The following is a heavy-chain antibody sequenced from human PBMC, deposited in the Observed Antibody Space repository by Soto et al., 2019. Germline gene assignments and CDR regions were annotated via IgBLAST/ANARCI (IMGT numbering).Heavy chain of an antibody. Sequence: EVQLLESGGGLVQPGGSLRLSCAASGFTFSSYAMSWVRQAPGKGLEWVSAISGSGGSTYYADSVKGRFTISRDNSKNTLYLQMSSLRAEDTAVYYCAKEGEHSSGWANFDSWCQGTLVTVSS. CDR3: AKEGEHSSGWANFDS. J-gene: IGHJ4*02. D-gene: IGHD6-19*01. V-gene: IGHV3-23*01. CDR1: GFTFSSYA. CDR2: ISGSGGST.